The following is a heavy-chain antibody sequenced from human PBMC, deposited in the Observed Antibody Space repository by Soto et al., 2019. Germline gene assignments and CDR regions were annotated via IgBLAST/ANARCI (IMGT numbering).Heavy chain of an antibody. CDR2: IIPIFGTT. V-gene: IGHV1-69*01. CDR1: GGTLSSYV. Sequence: QVQLVQSAAEVKKPGSSVKVSCKASGGTLSSYVISWVRQAPGQGLEWMGGIIPIFGTTTYGEKFQGRVTITADASTSTTYMELSSLKSEDTAVYYCARDPRQDCSGETCYYSWGQGTLVTVSS. D-gene: IGHD2-15*01. CDR3: ARDPRQDCSGETCYYS. J-gene: IGHJ4*02.